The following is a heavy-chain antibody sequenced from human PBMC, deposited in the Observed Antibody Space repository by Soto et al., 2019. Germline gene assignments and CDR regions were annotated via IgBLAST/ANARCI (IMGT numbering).Heavy chain of an antibody. CDR2: ISAYNGNT. V-gene: IGHV1-18*04. D-gene: IGHD3-22*01. J-gene: IGHJ4*02. Sequence: ASVKVSCKASGYTFTSYGISWVRQAPGQGLEWMGWISAYNGNTNYAQKLQGRVTMTTDTSTSTAYMELRSLRSDDTAVYYCARDRYYYDSSGYLRDDYWGQGTLVTVSS. CDR3: ARDRYYYDSSGYLRDDY. CDR1: GYTFTSYG.